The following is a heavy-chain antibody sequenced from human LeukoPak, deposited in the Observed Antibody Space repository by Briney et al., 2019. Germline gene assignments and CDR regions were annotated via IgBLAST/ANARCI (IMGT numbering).Heavy chain of an antibody. D-gene: IGHD6-6*01. CDR2: INHSGST. V-gene: IGHV4-34*01. J-gene: IGHJ4*02. Sequence: SETLSLTCAVYGGSFSGYYWSWLRQPPGKGLEWIGEINHSGSTNYNPSLKSRVTISVDTSKNQFSLKLSSVTAADTAVYYCARGRERIAAPAFDFDYWGQGTLVTVSS. CDR3: ARGRERIAAPAFDFDY. CDR1: GGSFSGYY.